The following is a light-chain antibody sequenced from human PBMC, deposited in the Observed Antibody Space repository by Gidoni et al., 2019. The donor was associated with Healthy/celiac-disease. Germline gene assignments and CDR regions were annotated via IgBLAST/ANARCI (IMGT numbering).Light chain of an antibody. Sequence: QSVLTQPPSAYGTPGQRVTISCSGSSSNIGSNTVNWYQQLPGTAPKLLIYSNNQRPSCVPDRFSGSKSGTSASLAISGLQSEDEADYYCAAWDDSLNGVVFGGGTKLTVL. CDR1: SSNIGSNT. CDR2: SNN. J-gene: IGLJ2*01. V-gene: IGLV1-44*01. CDR3: AAWDDSLNGVV.